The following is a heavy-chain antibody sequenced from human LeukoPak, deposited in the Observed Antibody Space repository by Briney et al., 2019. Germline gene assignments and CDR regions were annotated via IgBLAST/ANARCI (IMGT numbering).Heavy chain of an antibody. CDR2: IYYSGST. CDR1: GGSISGYY. CDR3: ARVGVEGAEGDY. Sequence: KASVTLSLTCTVSGGSISGYYWSWIRQPPGKGLEWIGYIYYSGSTNYNPSLKSRVTISVDTSKNQFSLKLSSVTAADTAVYYCARVGVEGAEGDYWGQGTLVTVSS. J-gene: IGHJ4*02. D-gene: IGHD2-15*01. V-gene: IGHV4-59*01.